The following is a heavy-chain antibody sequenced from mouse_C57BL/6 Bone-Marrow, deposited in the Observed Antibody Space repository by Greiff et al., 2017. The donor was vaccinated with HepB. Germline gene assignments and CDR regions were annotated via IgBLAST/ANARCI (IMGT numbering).Heavy chain of an antibody. CDR1: GFSFNTYA. V-gene: IGHV10-1*01. CDR2: IRSKSNNYAT. D-gene: IGHD1-1*01. CDR3: GYGSSYECWFAY. J-gene: IGHJ3*01. Sequence: DVMLVESGGGLVQPQGSLKLSCAASGFSFNTYAMNWVRQAPGKGLEWVARIRSKSNNYATYYADSVKDRFTISRDDSESMLYLQMNNWKTEDTAMYYCGYGSSYECWFAYWGQGTLVTVSA.